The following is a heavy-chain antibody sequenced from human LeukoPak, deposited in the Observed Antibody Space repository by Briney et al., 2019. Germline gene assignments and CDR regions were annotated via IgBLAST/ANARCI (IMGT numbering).Heavy chain of an antibody. CDR2: IYTSGST. J-gene: IGHJ4*02. D-gene: IGHD3-22*01. CDR3: ARDRSYRYYYDSSGYGFDY. Sequence: SETLSLTCTVSGGSISSYYWSWIRQPAGKGLEWIGRIYTSGSTNYNPSLKSRVTMSVDTSKNQFSLKLSSVTAADMAVYYCARDRSYRYYYDSSGYGFDYWGQGTLVTVSS. V-gene: IGHV4-4*07. CDR1: GGSISSYY.